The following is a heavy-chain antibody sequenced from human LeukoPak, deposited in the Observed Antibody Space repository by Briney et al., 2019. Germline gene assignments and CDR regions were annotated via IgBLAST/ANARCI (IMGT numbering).Heavy chain of an antibody. D-gene: IGHD4-17*01. Sequence: LVKVSCKASGGTFSSYAISWVRQAPGQGLEWMGGIIPIFGTANYAQKFQGRVTITTDESTSTAYIELSSLRSEDTAVYYCARDITRGDYVGTWFDPWGQGTLVTVSS. V-gene: IGHV1-69*05. J-gene: IGHJ5*02. CDR1: GGTFSSYA. CDR3: ARDITRGDYVGTWFDP. CDR2: IIPIFGTA.